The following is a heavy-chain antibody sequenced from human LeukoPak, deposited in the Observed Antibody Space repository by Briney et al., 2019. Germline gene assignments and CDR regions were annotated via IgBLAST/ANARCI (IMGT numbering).Heavy chain of an antibody. CDR3: ARGRSYGFDFDS. CDR2: KYYSGST. CDR1: GVSINTCCYY. D-gene: IGHD5-18*01. J-gene: IGHJ4*02. V-gene: IGHV4-61*01. Sequence: SGTLSLTCDVSGVSINTCCYYWTWIRQPPGKGLEWIGYKYYSGSTRYNSSLRSRLTISLDSSKNQFSLRLTSVTAADTAVYYCARGRSYGFDFDSWGPGTLVIVSS.